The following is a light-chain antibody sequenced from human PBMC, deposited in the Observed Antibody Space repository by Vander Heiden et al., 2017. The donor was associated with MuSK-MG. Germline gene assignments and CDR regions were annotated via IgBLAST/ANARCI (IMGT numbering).Light chain of an antibody. CDR2: GKN. CDR1: SLRSYY. Sequence: SSELTQDPSVSVALGQTVRITCQGDSLRSYYASWYQQKPGQAPVLVIYGKNNRPSGIPDRFSGSSSGNTASLTISGAQEEDEADYYCNSRGSSGNQKVFGGGTKLTVL. J-gene: IGLJ3*02. CDR3: NSRGSSGNQKV. V-gene: IGLV3-19*01.